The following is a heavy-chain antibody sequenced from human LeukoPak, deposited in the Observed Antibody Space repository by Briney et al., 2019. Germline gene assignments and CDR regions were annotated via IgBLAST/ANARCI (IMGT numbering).Heavy chain of an antibody. CDR2: INPNSGGT. J-gene: IGHJ3*02. CDR3: ARGSDFIIAVAGTLLAFDM. CDR1: GYTLTDYY. V-gene: IGHV1-2*02. Sequence: VASVKVSCKASGYTLTDYYMHWVRQAPGQGLEWMGWINPNSGGTNYAQNFQGRVTMTRDTSISTAYMELSRLRSDDTAVYYCARGSDFIIAVAGTLLAFDMWGQGTMVIVSS. D-gene: IGHD6-19*01.